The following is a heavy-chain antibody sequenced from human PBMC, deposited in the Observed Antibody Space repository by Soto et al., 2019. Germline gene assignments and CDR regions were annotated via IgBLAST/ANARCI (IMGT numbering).Heavy chain of an antibody. CDR2: INPSGGST. Sequence: GASVKVSCKASGYTFTSYYMHWLRQAPGQGLEWMGIINPSGGSTSYAQKFQGRVTMTRDTSTSTVYMELSSLRSEDTAVYYCARAITIFGVVPNPVYYYYGMDVWGQGTTVTVSS. CDR1: GYTFTSYY. D-gene: IGHD3-3*01. CDR3: ARAITIFGVVPNPVYYYYGMDV. J-gene: IGHJ6*02. V-gene: IGHV1-46*01.